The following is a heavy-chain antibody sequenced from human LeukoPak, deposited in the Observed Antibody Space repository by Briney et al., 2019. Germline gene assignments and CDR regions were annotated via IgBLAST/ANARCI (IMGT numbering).Heavy chain of an antibody. Sequence: PGGSLRLPCAASGFTFSSYAMHWVRQAPGKGLEYVSAISSNGGSTYYANSVKGRFTISRDNSKNTLYLQMGSLRAEDMAVYYCARVGNGFKHDYVWGSYRYTGYNDYWGQGTLVTVSS. V-gene: IGHV3-64*01. CDR1: GFTFSSYA. D-gene: IGHD3-16*02. CDR3: ARVGNGFKHDYVWGSYRYTGYNDY. J-gene: IGHJ4*02. CDR2: ISSNGGST.